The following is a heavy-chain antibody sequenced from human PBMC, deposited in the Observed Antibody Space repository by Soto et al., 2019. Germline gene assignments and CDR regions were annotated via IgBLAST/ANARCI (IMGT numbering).Heavy chain of an antibody. J-gene: IGHJ3*01. CDR1: GGSITSGDYY. CDR3: ARHDHGSYTINGFDV. Sequence: SETLSLTCTVSGGSITSGDYYWGWIRQPPGKGLEWIGNISYSGTTFYNPSLKTRITISVDSSKNQFSLSLVSVTAADTAMYYCARHDHGSYTINGFDVWGQGTMVTVSS. V-gene: IGHV4-39*01. CDR2: ISYSGTT. D-gene: IGHD1-1*01.